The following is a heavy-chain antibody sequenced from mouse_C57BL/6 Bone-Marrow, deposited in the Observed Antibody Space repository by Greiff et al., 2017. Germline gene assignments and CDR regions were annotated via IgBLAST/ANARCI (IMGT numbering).Heavy chain of an antibody. Sequence: EVKLLESGGGLVKPGGSLKLSCAASGFTFSDYGMHWVRQAPEKGLEWVAYISSGSSTIYYAETVKGRFTISRDNAKNTLFLQMTGLRSEDTAMYYCAGEPMVTGWFAYWGQGTLVTVSA. CDR3: AGEPMVTGWFAY. V-gene: IGHV5-17*01. D-gene: IGHD2-2*01. CDR2: ISSGSSTI. CDR1: GFTFSDYG. J-gene: IGHJ3*01.